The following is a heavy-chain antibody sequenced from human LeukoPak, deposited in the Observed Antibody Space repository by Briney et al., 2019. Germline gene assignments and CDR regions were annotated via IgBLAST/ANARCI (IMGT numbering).Heavy chain of an antibody. J-gene: IGHJ4*02. Sequence: GGSLRLSCAASGFTFSSYWMSWVRQAPGEGLEWVANIKQDGSEKYYADSVKGRFIISRDNSKNTLYLQMNSLRGEDTAVYYCARVRMYSGSPYDYWGQGTLVTVSS. D-gene: IGHD1-26*01. CDR1: GFTFSSYW. V-gene: IGHV3-7*02. CDR2: IKQDGSEK. CDR3: ARVRMYSGSPYDY.